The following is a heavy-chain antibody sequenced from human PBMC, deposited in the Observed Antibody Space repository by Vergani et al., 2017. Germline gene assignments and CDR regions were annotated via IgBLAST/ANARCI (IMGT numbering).Heavy chain of an antibody. J-gene: IGHJ4*02. Sequence: QVQLQQWGAGLLKPSETLSLTCAVYGGSFSGYYWSWIRQPPGKGLEWIGEINHSGSTNYNPSLKSRVTISVDTSKNQLSLKLSSVTAADTAVYYCARGAVAGFSDYWGQGTLVTVSS. D-gene: IGHD6-19*01. CDR2: INHSGST. V-gene: IGHV4-34*01. CDR1: GGSFSGYY. CDR3: ARGAVAGFSDY.